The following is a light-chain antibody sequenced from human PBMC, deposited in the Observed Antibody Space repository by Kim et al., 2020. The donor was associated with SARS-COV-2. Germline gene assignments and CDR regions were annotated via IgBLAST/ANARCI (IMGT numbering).Light chain of an antibody. J-gene: IGKJ2*01. CDR2: GAS. CDR1: QSVSTN. V-gene: IGKV3-15*01. CDR3: QQYNRWPYT. Sequence: SVSPGERATLCCRASQSVSTNVAWYQQKPGQAPRLLIFGASPRATGVPARFSGSGSGTDFTLTIGGLQSEDFAVYFCQQYNRWPYTFGQGTKLEI.